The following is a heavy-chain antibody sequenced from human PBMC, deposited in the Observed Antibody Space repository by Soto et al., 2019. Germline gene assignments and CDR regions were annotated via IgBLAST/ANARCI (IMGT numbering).Heavy chain of an antibody. CDR3: AKGLEAVAGIVDY. J-gene: IGHJ4*02. CDR2: ISYDGSNK. Sequence: VAVISYDGSNKYYADSVKGRFTISRDNSKNTLYLQMNSLRAEDTAVYYCAKGLEAVAGIVDYWGQGTLVTVSS. V-gene: IGHV3-30*18. D-gene: IGHD6-19*01.